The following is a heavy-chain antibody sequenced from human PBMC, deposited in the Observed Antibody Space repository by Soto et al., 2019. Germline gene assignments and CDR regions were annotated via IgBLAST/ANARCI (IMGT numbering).Heavy chain of an antibody. Sequence: QVQLVQSGAEVKKPGASVKVSCKTSGYTFTSYGISWVRQAPGQGLEWMGWISAYNGNTNYAQKLQGRVTMTTDTPRGKAYRGGGGLSSDDTAVYYCARDGGPFIGGALSSYSFDSGGQGTLVTVSS. CDR2: ISAYNGNT. V-gene: IGHV1-18*01. CDR3: ARDGGPFIGGALSSYSFDS. D-gene: IGHD1-26*01. CDR1: GYTFTSYG. J-gene: IGHJ4*02.